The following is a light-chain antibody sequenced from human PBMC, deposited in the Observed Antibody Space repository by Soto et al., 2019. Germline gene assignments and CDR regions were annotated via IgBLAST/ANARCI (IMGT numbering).Light chain of an antibody. CDR1: SSDVGNYNY. V-gene: IGLV2-14*01. Sequence: QSVLTQPASVSGSPGQSITISCTGTSSDVGNYNYVSWYQQHPGKAPKLMIYEVSNRPSGVSNRFSGSKSGNTASLTISGLQAEDEADYYCSSYKSSSNLVFGTGTKVTVL. CDR2: EVS. CDR3: SSYKSSSNLV. J-gene: IGLJ1*01.